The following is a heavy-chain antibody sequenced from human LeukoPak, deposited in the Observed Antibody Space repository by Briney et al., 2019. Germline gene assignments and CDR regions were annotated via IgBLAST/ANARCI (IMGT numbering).Heavy chain of an antibody. CDR3: AKEGELAHLWFGELLTPYYFDY. J-gene: IGHJ4*02. CDR1: GFTFSSYG. Sequence: GGSLRLSCAASGFTFSSYGMHWVRQAPGKGLEWVAVISYDGSNKYYADSVKGRFTISRDNSKNTLYLQMNSLRAEDTAAYYCAKEGELAHLWFGELLTPYYFDYWGQGTLVTVSS. D-gene: IGHD3-10*01. CDR2: ISYDGSNK. V-gene: IGHV3-30*18.